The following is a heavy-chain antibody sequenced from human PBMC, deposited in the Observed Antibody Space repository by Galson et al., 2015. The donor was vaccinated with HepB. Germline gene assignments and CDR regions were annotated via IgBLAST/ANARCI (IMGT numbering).Heavy chain of an antibody. J-gene: IGHJ5*02. D-gene: IGHD3-10*01. CDR1: GYTFTTSA. CDR2: INAANGNG. Sequence: SCRASGYTFTTSAIPWVRQAPGQRLEWMGWINAANGNGKYSQKFQGRVTMTRDTSARTAYMELSSLRSEDTAVYYCARRLLSFGEMFEPWGQGTLVTVSS. V-gene: IGHV1-3*01. CDR3: ARRLLSFGEMFEP.